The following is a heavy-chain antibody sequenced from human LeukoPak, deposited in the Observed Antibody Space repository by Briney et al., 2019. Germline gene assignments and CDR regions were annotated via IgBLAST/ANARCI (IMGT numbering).Heavy chain of an antibody. Sequence: GGSLRLSCAASGFTFSTYWMHWVRQAPGKGVVWVARVNSDGSNTQYADSVKGRFTISRDNAKNTLYLQMNSPRAEDTALYFCATGYSSTWYNAFHIWGQGTVVTVSS. CDR2: VNSDGSNT. CDR3: ATGYSSTWYNAFHI. J-gene: IGHJ3*02. CDR1: GFTFSTYW. D-gene: IGHD6-13*01. V-gene: IGHV3-74*01.